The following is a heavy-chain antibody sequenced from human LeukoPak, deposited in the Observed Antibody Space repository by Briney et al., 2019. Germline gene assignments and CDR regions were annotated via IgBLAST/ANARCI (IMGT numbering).Heavy chain of an antibody. V-gene: IGHV1-69*13. CDR2: IIPIFGTA. D-gene: IGHD3-3*02. CDR1: GGTFSSYA. J-gene: IGHJ5*02. Sequence: SVKVSCKASGGTFSSYAISWVRQAPGQGLEWMGGIIPIFGTANYAQKFQGRVTITADESTSTAYMELSSLRSEDTAVYYCARDCGHFWSGYYTGWFDPWGQGTLVTVSS. CDR3: ARDCGHFWSGYYTGWFDP.